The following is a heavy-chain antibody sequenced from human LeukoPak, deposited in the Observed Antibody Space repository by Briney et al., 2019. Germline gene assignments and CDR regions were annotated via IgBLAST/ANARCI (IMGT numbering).Heavy chain of an antibody. D-gene: IGHD3-10*01. V-gene: IGHV3-23*01. CDR1: GFTFSSYA. CDR3: AKDPGAPEDPYNWFDP. CDR2: ISGSGGST. Sequence: GGSLRLSCAASGFTFSSYAMSWVRQAPGKGLEWVSAISGSGGSTYYADSVKGRFTISRDNSKNTLYLQMNSLRAEDTAVYYCAKDPGAPEDPYNWFDPWGQGTLVTVSS. J-gene: IGHJ5*02.